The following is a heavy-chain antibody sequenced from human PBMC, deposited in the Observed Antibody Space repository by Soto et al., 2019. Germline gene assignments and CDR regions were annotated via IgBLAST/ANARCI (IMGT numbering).Heavy chain of an antibody. V-gene: IGHV1-69*06. CDR3: ARRGRESANWFDP. J-gene: IGHJ5*02. CDR1: GGTFNSFS. Sequence: QVQLVQSGAEVKTPGSSVKVSCKASGGTFNSFSIDWLRQAPGQGLEWMGGIIPMSGRPNYAQRFQGRVTFTADKSTNTVYKEVNSLTREDTAVYYCARRGRESANWFDPWGQGTLVTVSS. CDR2: IIPMSGRP.